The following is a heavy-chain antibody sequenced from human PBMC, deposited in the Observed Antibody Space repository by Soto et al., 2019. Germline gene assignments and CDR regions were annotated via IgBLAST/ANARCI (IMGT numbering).Heavy chain of an antibody. V-gene: IGHV3-15*01. D-gene: IGHD1-20*01. CDR2: IKSKTDGGAA. Sequence: GGSLRLSCAASGFTFSNAWMTWVRQAPGKGLEWVGRIKSKTDGGAAFYAEPVKGRFTISRDDSKDTLYLQMNSLKTEDAAVYYCTTDLYKWNFYGMDVWGQGTTVTVSS. J-gene: IGHJ6*02. CDR1: GFTFSNAW. CDR3: TTDLYKWNFYGMDV.